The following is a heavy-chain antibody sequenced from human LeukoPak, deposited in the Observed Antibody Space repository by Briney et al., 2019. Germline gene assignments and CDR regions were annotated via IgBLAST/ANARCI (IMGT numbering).Heavy chain of an antibody. D-gene: IGHD2-15*01. Sequence: GGSLRLSCAASGFTFSSYGMHWVRQAPGKGLEWVAVISYDGKNMYYADSVKGRFTISRDNSKNTLYLQMNSLRAEDTAVYYCARAPIVVVVAATFDYWGQGTLVTVSS. CDR1: GFTFSSYG. CDR3: ARAPIVVVVAATFDY. V-gene: IGHV3-30*03. CDR2: ISYDGKNM. J-gene: IGHJ4*02.